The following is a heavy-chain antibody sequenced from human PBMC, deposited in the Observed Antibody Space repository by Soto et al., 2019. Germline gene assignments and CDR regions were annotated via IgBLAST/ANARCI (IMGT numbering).Heavy chain of an antibody. CDR2: ISAYNGNT. D-gene: IGHD6-13*01. J-gene: IGHJ4*02. V-gene: IGHV1-18*01. CDR1: GYTFTSYG. CDR3: AREGDLSSWYPHHSFY. Sequence: GASVKVSCKASGYTFTSYGISWGRQAPGQGLEWMGWISAYNGNTNYAQKLQGRVTMTTDTSTSTAYMELRSLRSDDTAVYYCAREGDLSSWYPHHSFYWGQGTLVTVSS.